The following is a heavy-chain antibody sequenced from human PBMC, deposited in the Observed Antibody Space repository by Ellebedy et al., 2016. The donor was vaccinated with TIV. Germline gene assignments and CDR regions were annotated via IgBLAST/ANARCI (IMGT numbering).Heavy chain of an antibody. J-gene: IGHJ4*02. V-gene: IGHV4-31*03. D-gene: IGHD1-20*01. CDR3: AKGPRILGITVARFLDSDY. CDR1: GGSIGGGGYY. Sequence: SETLSLXCTVSGGSIGGGGYYWSWIRQHPGNGLEWIGFIYYGRGTHFNPSLKSRLSMSAGTSRNQFSLKLSSVTAADTAVYYCAKGPRILGITVARFLDSDYWGQGTLVTVSS. CDR2: IYYGRGT.